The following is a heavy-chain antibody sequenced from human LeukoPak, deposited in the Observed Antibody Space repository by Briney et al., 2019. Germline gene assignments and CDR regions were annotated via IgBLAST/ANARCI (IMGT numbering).Heavy chain of an antibody. Sequence: PGGSLRLSCAASGFTFDDYAMHWVRQAPGKGLEWVSGISWNSGSIGYADSVKGRFTISRDNAKNSLYLQMNSLRAEDTALYYCAKALRYFDWLLDGFDYWGQGTLVTVS. CDR1: GFTFDDYA. D-gene: IGHD3-9*01. V-gene: IGHV3-9*01. CDR3: AKALRYFDWLLDGFDY. J-gene: IGHJ4*02. CDR2: ISWNSGSI.